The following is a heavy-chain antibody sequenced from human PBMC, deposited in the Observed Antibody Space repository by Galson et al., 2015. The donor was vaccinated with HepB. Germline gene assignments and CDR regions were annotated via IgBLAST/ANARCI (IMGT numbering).Heavy chain of an antibody. V-gene: IGHV3-30*04. CDR3: AREGSGTGYLEH. CDR2: ISYHGSDK. J-gene: IGHJ1*01. Sequence: SLRLSCAASGFTFSSYAMHWVRQEAPGKGLGWVAVISYHGSDKYYADSVKGRFTISRDNSKNTLCLQMNSLRAEDTAVYYCAREGSGTGYLEHWGQGTLVTVSS. CDR1: GFTFSSYA. D-gene: IGHD3/OR15-3a*01.